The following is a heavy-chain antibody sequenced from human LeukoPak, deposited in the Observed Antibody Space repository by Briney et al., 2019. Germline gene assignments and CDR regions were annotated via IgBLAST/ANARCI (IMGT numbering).Heavy chain of an antibody. V-gene: IGHV3-30*02. Sequence: GGSLRLSCAASGFTFSSYGMHWIRQAPGKGLEWVAFIRYDGSNKYYADSVKGRFTISRDNSKNTLYLQMNSLRAEDTAVYYCAKDDPPGGSGSYHSGLAFDIWGQGTMVTVSS. CDR3: AKDDPPGGSGSYHSGLAFDI. D-gene: IGHD3-10*01. CDR1: GFTFSSYG. CDR2: IRYDGSNK. J-gene: IGHJ3*02.